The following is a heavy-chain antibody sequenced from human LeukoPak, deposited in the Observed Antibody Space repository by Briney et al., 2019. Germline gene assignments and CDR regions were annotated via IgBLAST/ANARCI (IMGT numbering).Heavy chain of an antibody. D-gene: IGHD5-12*01. V-gene: IGHV1-2*02. CDR3: ARGGYSGYDYDY. Sequence: ASVTVSCKASGYSFTGYYIHWVRQAPGQGLEWMGWINPKSGGTSSAQKFQGRVTLTRDTSINTDYIDLSRQTSDDTAVYYYARGGYSGYDYDYWGQGTLVAGSS. CDR1: GYSFTGYY. CDR2: INPKSGGT. J-gene: IGHJ4*02.